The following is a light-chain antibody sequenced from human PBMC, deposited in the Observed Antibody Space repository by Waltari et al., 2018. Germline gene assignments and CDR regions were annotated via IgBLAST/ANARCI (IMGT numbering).Light chain of an antibody. V-gene: IGKV3-15*01. CDR1: QSVSSN. Sequence: EVVMTQSPATLSVSPGERATLSCRASQSVSSNLAWYQQKPGQAPRLLIYGASTRATGIPARLSGSGSGTEFTLTISSLQSEDFAVYYCQQDNNWWTFGQGTKVEVK. CDR3: QQDNNWWT. J-gene: IGKJ1*01. CDR2: GAS.